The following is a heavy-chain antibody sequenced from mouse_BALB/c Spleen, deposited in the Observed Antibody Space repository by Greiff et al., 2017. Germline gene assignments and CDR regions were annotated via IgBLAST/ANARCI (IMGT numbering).Heavy chain of an antibody. CDR2: IDPYYGGT. V-gene: IGHV1-39*01. J-gene: IGHJ4*01. CDR1: GYSFTGYK. CDR3: ARRGNYGGYYAMDY. Sequence: VQLKQSGPELEKPGASVKISCKASGYSFTGYKMNWVKQSNGKSLEWIGNIDPYYGGTSYNQKFKGKATLTVDKSSSTAYMQLKSLTSEDSAVYYCARRGNYGGYYAMDYWGQGTSVTVSS. D-gene: IGHD2-1*01.